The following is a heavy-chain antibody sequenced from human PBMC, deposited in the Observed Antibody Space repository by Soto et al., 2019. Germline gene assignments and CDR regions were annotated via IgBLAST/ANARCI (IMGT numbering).Heavy chain of an antibody. CDR1: GFTFSSYA. CDR3: AKDLKEGSGSRLNYFDY. Sequence: GGSLRLSCAASGFTFSSYAMSWVRQAPGKGLEWVSAISGSGGSTYYADSVKGRFTISRDNSKNTLYLQMNSLRAEDTAVYYCAKDLKEGSGSRLNYFDYWGQGTLVTVSS. V-gene: IGHV3-23*01. D-gene: IGHD3-10*01. CDR2: ISGSGGST. J-gene: IGHJ4*02.